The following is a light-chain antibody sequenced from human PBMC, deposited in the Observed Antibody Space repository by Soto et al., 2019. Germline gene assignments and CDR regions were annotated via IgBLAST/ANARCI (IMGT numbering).Light chain of an antibody. CDR1: QTISNW. V-gene: IGKV1-5*03. Sequence: DIQMTQFPSTLSASIGDRVTITCRASQTISNWLAWYQQKPGKAPKLLIYKASSLETGVPSRFSGSGSGTEFTLTISSLQPDDFATYYCQQYTRYSAYTFGQATRLELK. CDR2: KAS. J-gene: IGKJ2*01. CDR3: QQYTRYSAYT.